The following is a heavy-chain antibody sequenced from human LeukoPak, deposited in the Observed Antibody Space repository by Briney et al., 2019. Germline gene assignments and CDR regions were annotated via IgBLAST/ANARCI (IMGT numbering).Heavy chain of an antibody. V-gene: IGHV3-30-3*01. J-gene: IGHJ4*02. CDR1: GFTFSSYA. CDR2: ISYDGSNK. Sequence: PGRSLRLSCAASGFTFSSYAMHWVRQAPGKGLEWVAVISYDGSNKYYADSVKGRFTISRDNSKNTLYLQMNSLRAEDTAVYYCARDQWLALPDYWGQGTLVTVSS. CDR3: ARDQWLALPDY. D-gene: IGHD6-19*01.